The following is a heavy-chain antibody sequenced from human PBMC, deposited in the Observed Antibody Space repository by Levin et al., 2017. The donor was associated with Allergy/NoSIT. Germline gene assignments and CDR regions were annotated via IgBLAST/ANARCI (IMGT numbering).Heavy chain of an antibody. CDR1: GFTFSDYW. D-gene: IGHD2-2*01. CDR2: INQHGNEK. J-gene: IGHJ4*02. CDR3: ARDGVAPGVYFDS. V-gene: IGHV3-7*01. Sequence: HGESLKISCAASGFTFSDYWMNWVRQAPGKGLEWVANINQHGNEKYYMDSVKGRFTISRDNPKNSLDLQMNSLRVEDTAVYYCARDGVAPGVYFDSWGQGVLVIVSS.